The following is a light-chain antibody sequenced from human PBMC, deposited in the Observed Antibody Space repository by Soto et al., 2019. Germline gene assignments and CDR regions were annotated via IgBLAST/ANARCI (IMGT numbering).Light chain of an antibody. CDR3: CAYAGTLALYV. CDR1: SSDVGGNNF. J-gene: IGLJ1*01. Sequence: QSVLTQPLSVSGSPGQSVTISCTGSSSDVGGNNFVSWYQQQPGRAPKLLISDVSQRPSGVPERFSGSKSGNTASLAISGLQAEDEADYYCCAYAGTLALYVVGTGT. V-gene: IGLV2-11*01. CDR2: DVS.